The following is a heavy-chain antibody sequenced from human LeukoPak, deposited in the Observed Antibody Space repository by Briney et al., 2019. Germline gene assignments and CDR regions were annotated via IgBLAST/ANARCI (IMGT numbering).Heavy chain of an antibody. CDR3: ARRWSAYPPYAFDI. CDR2: INHSGST. CDR1: GGSFSGYY. D-gene: IGHD3-3*01. J-gene: IGHJ3*02. Sequence: SETLSLTCAVYGGSFSGYYWSWIRQPPGKGLEWIGEINHSGSTNYNPSLKSRVTISVDTSKNQFSLKLSSVTAADTAVYYCARRWSAYPPYAFDIWGQGTMVTVSS. V-gene: IGHV4-34*01.